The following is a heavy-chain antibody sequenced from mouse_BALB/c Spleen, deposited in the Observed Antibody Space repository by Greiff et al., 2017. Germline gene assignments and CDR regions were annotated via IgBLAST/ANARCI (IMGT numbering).Heavy chain of an antibody. CDR3: AREGLTTVVAFDY. CDR2: ISTYYGNT. J-gene: IGHJ2*01. Sequence: QVQLQQSGPELVRPGVSVKISCKGSGYTFTDYAMHWVKQSHAKSLEWIGVISTYYGNTNYNQKFKGKATLTVDKSSSTAYMELARLTSEDSAIYYCAREGLTTVVAFDYWGQGTTLTVSS. D-gene: IGHD1-1*01. V-gene: IGHV1-67*01. CDR1: GYTFTDYA.